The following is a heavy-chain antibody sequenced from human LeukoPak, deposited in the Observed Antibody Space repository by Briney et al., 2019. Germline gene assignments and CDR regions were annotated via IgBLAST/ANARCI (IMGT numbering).Heavy chain of an antibody. CDR1: GYTLTSYY. D-gene: IGHD4-17*01. CDR3: ARDQNGDYAFDY. J-gene: IGHJ4*02. Sequence: ASVKVSCKASGYTLTSYYMHWVRQAPGQGLEWMGIINPSGGSTSYAQKFQGRVTMTRDTSTSTVYMELSSLRSEDTAVYYCARDQNGDYAFDYWGQGTLVTVSS. CDR2: INPSGGST. V-gene: IGHV1-46*01.